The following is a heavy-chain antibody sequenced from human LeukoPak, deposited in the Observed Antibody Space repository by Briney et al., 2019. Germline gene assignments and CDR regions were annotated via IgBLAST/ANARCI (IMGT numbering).Heavy chain of an antibody. CDR2: INPNNGGT. Sequence: ASVKVSCKASGYTFTCYYIHWVRQAPGQGLEWMGWINPNNGGTNYAQKFQGRVTMTRDTSISTAYMELSRLRSDDTAVYYCARGVPAAKDWFDPWGQGTLVTVSS. D-gene: IGHD2-2*01. CDR3: ARGVPAAKDWFDP. CDR1: GYTFTCYY. J-gene: IGHJ5*02. V-gene: IGHV1-2*02.